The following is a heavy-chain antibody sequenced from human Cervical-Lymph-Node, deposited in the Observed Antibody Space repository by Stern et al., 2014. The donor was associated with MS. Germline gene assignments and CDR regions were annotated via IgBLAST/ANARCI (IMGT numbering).Heavy chain of an antibody. V-gene: IGHV4-4*02. CDR1: GGSVSSTNW. J-gene: IGHJ2*01. D-gene: IGHD2/OR15-2a*01. CDR3: ARERQQYCNSEGCSYWYFDL. Sequence: QVQLQESGPGLVKPSGTLSLTCAVSGGSVSSTNWWSWVRQSPGKGLEWIGNIYHSGASKYRPSLRSRVSRPLDNSKNHLSLHLTSVTAADTAVYYCARERQQYCNSEGCSYWYFDLWGRGTLVTVSS. CDR2: IYHSGAS.